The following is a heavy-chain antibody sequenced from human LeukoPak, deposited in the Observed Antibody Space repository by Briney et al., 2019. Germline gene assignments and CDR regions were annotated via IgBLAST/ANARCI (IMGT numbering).Heavy chain of an antibody. J-gene: IGHJ4*02. V-gene: IGHV1-69*06. CDR3: ARDEGPSIVATGIGDY. Sequence: ASVKVSCKASGGTFSSYATSWVRQAPGQGLEWMGGIIPIFGTANYAQKFQGRVTITADKSTSTAYMELSSLRSEDTAVYYCARDEGPSIVATGIGDYWGQGTLVTVSS. CDR2: IIPIFGTA. D-gene: IGHD5-12*01. CDR1: GGTFSSYA.